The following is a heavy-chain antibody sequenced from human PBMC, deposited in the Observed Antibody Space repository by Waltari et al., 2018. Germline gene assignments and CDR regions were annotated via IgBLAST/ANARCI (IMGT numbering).Heavy chain of an antibody. Sequence: EVQLVESGGGLVQPGGSLRLSCAASGFTFSSNWMHGVRQAPGKGLVWVSRINTGGSTTNYADSVKGRFTISRDNAKNTVDLQINSLRAEDTAVYYCARGKKDGWYLDLWGRGSLVTVSS. CDR2: INTGGSTT. CDR1: GFTFSSNW. V-gene: IGHV3-74*01. J-gene: IGHJ2*01. CDR3: ARGKKDGWYLDL.